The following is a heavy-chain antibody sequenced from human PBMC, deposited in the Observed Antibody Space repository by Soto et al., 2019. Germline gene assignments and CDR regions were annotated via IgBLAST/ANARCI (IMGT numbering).Heavy chain of an antibody. Sequence: GGSLRLSCAASRFTFSSYSMNWVRQAPGKGLEWVSYISSSSSTIYYADSVKGRFTISRDNAKNSLYLQMNSLRAEDTAVYYCASLWSGKYYYFYYYMDVWGKETTVTVSS. CDR3: ASLWSGKYYYFYYYMDV. CDR1: RFTFSSYS. CDR2: ISSSSSTI. V-gene: IGHV3-48*01. J-gene: IGHJ6*03. D-gene: IGHD3-10*01.